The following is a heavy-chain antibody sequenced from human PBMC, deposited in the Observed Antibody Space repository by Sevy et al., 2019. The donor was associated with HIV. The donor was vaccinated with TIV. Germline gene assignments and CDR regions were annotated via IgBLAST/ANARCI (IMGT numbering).Heavy chain of an antibody. J-gene: IGHJ6*02. D-gene: IGHD6-13*01. Sequence: SETLSLTCTVSGGSISSYYWSWIRQPPGKGLEWIGYIYYSGSTNYNPSLKSRVTISVDTSKNQFSLKLSFVTAADTAVYYCATSIAAAGTRYYYYYGMDVWGQGTTVTVSS. CDR1: GGSISSYY. CDR2: IYYSGST. V-gene: IGHV4-59*01. CDR3: ATSIAAAGTRYYYYYGMDV.